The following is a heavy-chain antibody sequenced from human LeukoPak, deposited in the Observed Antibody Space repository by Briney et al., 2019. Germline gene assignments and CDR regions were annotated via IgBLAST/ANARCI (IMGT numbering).Heavy chain of an antibody. CDR3: ARLATAGYLNY. J-gene: IGHJ4*02. V-gene: IGHV4-59*08. CDR2: IHYSGST. Sequence: SETLSLTCTVSGGSISSYYWSWIRQPPGKGLEWIGYIHYSGSTKYNPSLKSRVTISVDTSKNQFSLKLSSVTAADTAVYYCARLATAGYLNYWGQGTLVTVSS. D-gene: IGHD6-19*01. CDR1: GGSISSYY.